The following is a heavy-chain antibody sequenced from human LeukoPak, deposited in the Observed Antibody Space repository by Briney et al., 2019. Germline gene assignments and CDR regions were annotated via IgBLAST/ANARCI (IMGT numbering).Heavy chain of an antibody. Sequence: ASETLSLTCTVSGGSISSYYWSWIRQPPGKGLEWIGEINHSGSTNYNPSLKSRVTISVDTSKNQFSLKLSSVTAADTAVYYCAREFSSSGAFDIWGQGTMVTVSS. D-gene: IGHD6-6*01. J-gene: IGHJ3*02. V-gene: IGHV4-34*01. CDR3: AREFSSSGAFDI. CDR2: INHSGST. CDR1: GGSISSYY.